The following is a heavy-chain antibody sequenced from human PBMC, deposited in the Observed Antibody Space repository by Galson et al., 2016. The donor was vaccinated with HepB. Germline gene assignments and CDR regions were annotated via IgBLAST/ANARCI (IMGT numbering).Heavy chain of an antibody. J-gene: IGHJ5*02. CDR1: GFTFRNYP. CDR3: ARGGAAAVPVPYNWFDP. Sequence: SLRLSCAASGFTFRNYPMNWVRQAPGKGLEWVSGISGGGAATYYADSVKGRFTIFRDNSKTTLDLQMNSLRAEDTALYYCARGGAAAVPVPYNWFDPWGQGTLVTVSS. V-gene: IGHV3-23*01. D-gene: IGHD6-13*01. CDR2: ISGGGAAT.